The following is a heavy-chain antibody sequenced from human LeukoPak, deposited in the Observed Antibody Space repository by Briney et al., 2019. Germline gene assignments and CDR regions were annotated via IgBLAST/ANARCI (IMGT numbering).Heavy chain of an antibody. J-gene: IGHJ6*02. CDR1: GGSISSGGYY. D-gene: IGHD2-8*01. CDR3: ARDLGYSTNYYGMDV. Sequence: PSETLSPTCTVSGGSISSGGYYWSWIRQHPGKGLEWIGYIYYSGSTYYNPSLKSRVTISVDTSKNQFSLKLSSVTAADTAVYYCARDLGYSTNYYGMDVWGQGTTVTVSS. V-gene: IGHV4-31*03. CDR2: IYYSGST.